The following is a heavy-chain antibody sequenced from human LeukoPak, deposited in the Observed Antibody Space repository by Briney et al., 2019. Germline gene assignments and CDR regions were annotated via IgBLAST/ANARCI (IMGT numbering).Heavy chain of an antibody. CDR3: AKDVGKWESLHFFDY. V-gene: IGHV3-23*01. CDR2: ISGSGAST. D-gene: IGHD1-26*01. CDR1: GFTVSSNC. J-gene: IGHJ4*02. Sequence: GGSLRLSCAASGFTVSSNCMSWVRQAPGKGLEWISGISGSGASTYYADSVKGRFTISRDDSRNTLYLQMNSLRGDDTAVYYCAKDVGKWESLHFFDYWGQGTLVTVSS.